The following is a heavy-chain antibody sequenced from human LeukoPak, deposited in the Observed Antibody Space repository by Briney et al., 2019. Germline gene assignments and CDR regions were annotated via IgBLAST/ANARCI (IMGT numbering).Heavy chain of an antibody. D-gene: IGHD4-11*01. V-gene: IGHV3-53*01. Sequence: QPGGSLRLSCAASGFTVSSNYMSWVRQAPGKGLEWVSVISSGGSTYYADSVKGRFTISRDNSKNTLYLQMNSLRAEDPAVYYCASYLQYDAFDIWGQGTMVTVSS. CDR1: GFTVSSNY. J-gene: IGHJ3*02. CDR2: ISSGGST. CDR3: ASYLQYDAFDI.